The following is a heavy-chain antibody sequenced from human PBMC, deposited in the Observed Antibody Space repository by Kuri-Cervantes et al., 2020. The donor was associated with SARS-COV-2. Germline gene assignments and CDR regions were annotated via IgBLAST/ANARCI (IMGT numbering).Heavy chain of an antibody. J-gene: IGHJ4*02. CDR3: AQTLIAVAGYFDY. D-gene: IGHD6-19*01. CDR1: GFPFDNYA. V-gene: IGHV3-23*01. Sequence: GESLKISCAASGFPFDNYAMTWVRQAPGKGLEWVSTISGSGASTYYADSVKGRFTISRDNSKNTLYLQMNSLRAEDTAVYYCAQTLIAVAGYFDYWGQGTLVTVSS. CDR2: ISGSGAST.